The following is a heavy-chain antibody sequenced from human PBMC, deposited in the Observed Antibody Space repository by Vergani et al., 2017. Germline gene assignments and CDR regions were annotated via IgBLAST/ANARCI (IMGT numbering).Heavy chain of an antibody. V-gene: IGHV3-7*01. CDR3: TSRDNNRWN. Sequence: EVQLVESGGGMVQPGGSLRLSCADSGFTFSSFWMSWIRQAPGKGLEWVANIKQDGSEKYYVVSVKVRFSISIDNAKNSLYLEMSSLRVEDTSVYYCTSRDNNRWNWGQGTLVTVSS. CDR2: IKQDGSEK. D-gene: IGHD2/OR15-2a*01. J-gene: IGHJ4*02. CDR1: GFTFSSFW.